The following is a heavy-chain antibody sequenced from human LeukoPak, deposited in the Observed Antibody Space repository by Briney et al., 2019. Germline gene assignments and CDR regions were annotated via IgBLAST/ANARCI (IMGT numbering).Heavy chain of an antibody. CDR2: IYYSGST. Sequence: SETLSLTCTVSGGSISSSSYYWGWIRQPPGEGLEWIGSIYYSGSTYYNPSLKSRVTISVDTSKNQFSLKLSSVTAADTAVYYCARWCYDSSGYYLSFDYWGQGTLVTVSS. J-gene: IGHJ4*02. V-gene: IGHV4-39*01. D-gene: IGHD3-22*01. CDR3: ARWCYDSSGYYLSFDY. CDR1: GGSISSSSYY.